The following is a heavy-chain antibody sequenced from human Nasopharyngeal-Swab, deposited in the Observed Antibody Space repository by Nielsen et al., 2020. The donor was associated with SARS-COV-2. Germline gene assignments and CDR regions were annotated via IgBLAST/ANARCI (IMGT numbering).Heavy chain of an antibody. CDR2: INAGNGNT. D-gene: IGHD2-2*01. CDR1: GYTFTSYA. Sequence: ASVKVSCKASGYTFTSYAMHWVRQAPGQRLEWMGWINAGNGNTKYSQKFQGRVTITADESTSTAYMELSSLRSEDTAVYYCARGFIQLLHPYYYYYMDVWGKGTTVTVSS. CDR3: ARGFIQLLHPYYYYYMDV. V-gene: IGHV1-3*01. J-gene: IGHJ6*03.